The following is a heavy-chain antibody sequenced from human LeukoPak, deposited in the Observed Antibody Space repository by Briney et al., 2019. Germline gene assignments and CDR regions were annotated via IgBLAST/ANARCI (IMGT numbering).Heavy chain of an antibody. CDR2: INPNSGGT. D-gene: IGHD5-18*01. CDR1: GYTFTDYF. J-gene: IGHJ4*02. V-gene: IGHV1-2*02. Sequence: GASVKVSCKVSGYTFTDYFMHWVRQAPGQGLEWMGWINPNSGGTHYAQKFQGRVTMTRDTSISTAYMELSRLRSDDTAVYYCARDPGYSSPRGDYWGQGTLVTVSS. CDR3: ARDPGYSSPRGDY.